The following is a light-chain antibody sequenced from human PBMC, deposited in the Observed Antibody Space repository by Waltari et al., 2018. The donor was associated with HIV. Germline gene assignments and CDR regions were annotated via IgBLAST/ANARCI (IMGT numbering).Light chain of an antibody. V-gene: IGLV7-46*01. CDR2: DTS. J-gene: IGLJ3*02. CDR3: LLSSSGSLV. CDR1: TGAVTSGHF. Sequence: QAVVTQEPSLTVSPGGTVTLTCGSSTGAVTSGHFPYWFQQKPGQAPRTLIYDTSQKHTSAPARFSGSRLGGKAALPLSGAQPEDEADDYCLLSSSGSLVFGRVTKLTVL.